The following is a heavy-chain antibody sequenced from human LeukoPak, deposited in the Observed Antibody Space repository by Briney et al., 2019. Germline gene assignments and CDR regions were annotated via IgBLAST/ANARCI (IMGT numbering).Heavy chain of an antibody. CDR1: GYSFSDYY. J-gene: IGHJ5*02. D-gene: IGHD5-12*01. V-gene: IGHV1-2*02. CDR3: TREARAGNWFDP. CDR2: IIPDSGGT. Sequence: ASVRVSCKASGYSFSDYYINWVRQAPGQGPEWMGWIIPDSGGTNYAQKFQGRVTMTRDTSITTVYMELSRLRFDDTAVFYCTREARAGNWFDPWGQGTLVTVS.